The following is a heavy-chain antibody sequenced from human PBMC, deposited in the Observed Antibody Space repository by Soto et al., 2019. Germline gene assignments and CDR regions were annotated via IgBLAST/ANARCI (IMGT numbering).Heavy chain of an antibody. D-gene: IGHD2-2*01. Sequence: SVKVSCKASGGTFSSYAISWVRQAPGQGLEWMGGIIPIFGTANYAQKFQGRVTITADESTSTAYMELRSLRSDDTAVYYCARGGGYCSSTSCFYYYYGMDVWGQGTTVTVSS. J-gene: IGHJ6*02. CDR3: ARGGGYCSSTSCFYYYYGMDV. V-gene: IGHV1-69*13. CDR2: IIPIFGTA. CDR1: GGTFSSYA.